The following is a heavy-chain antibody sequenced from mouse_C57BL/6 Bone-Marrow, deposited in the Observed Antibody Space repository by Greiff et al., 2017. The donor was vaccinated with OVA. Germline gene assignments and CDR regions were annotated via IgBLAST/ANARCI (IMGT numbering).Heavy chain of an antibody. V-gene: IGHV14-1*01. CDR3: SDGHYAMDY. D-gene: IGHD2-3*01. CDR1: GFNIKDYY. CDR2: IDPEDGDT. J-gene: IGHJ4*01. Sequence: VQLQQSGAELVRPGASVKLSCTASGFNIKDYYMHWVKQRPEQGLEWIGRIDPEDGDTEYAQKFQGKATLPVDTSSNTAYLQLNSLTSEDTAVYYCSDGHYAMDYWGQGTSVTVSS.